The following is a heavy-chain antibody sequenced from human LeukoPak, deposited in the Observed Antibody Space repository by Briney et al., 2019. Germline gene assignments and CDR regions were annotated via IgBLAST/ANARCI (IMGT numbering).Heavy chain of an antibody. CDR3: ARSIAAAGTNAFDI. Sequence: GESLKISCKGSGYSFTSYWIGWVRPMPGKGLEWMGIIYPGDSDTRYSPSFQGQVTISADKSISIAYLQWSSLKASDTAMYYCARSIAAAGTNAFDIWGQGTMVTVSS. J-gene: IGHJ3*02. D-gene: IGHD6-13*01. V-gene: IGHV5-51*01. CDR1: GYSFTSYW. CDR2: IYPGDSDT.